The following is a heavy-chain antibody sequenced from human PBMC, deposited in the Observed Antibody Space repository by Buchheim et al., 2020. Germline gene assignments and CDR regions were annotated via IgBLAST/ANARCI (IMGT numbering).Heavy chain of an antibody. CDR3: ARMEHYYDSSGYYPFDY. Sequence: QLLESGGGLVQPGGSLRISCAASGFTFNKYDMSWVRQTPGKGLEWLSAVTTSGVTTHYADSVKGRLTISRDNSKNKLYLQMNSLRAEDTAVYYCARMEHYYDSSGYYPFDYWGQGTL. D-gene: IGHD3-22*01. CDR1: GFTFNKYD. V-gene: IGHV3-23*01. J-gene: IGHJ4*02. CDR2: VTTSGVTT.